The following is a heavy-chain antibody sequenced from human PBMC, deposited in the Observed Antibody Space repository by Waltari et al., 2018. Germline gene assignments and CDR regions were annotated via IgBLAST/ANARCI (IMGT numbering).Heavy chain of an antibody. CDR3: ARFSVGASYFDY. Sequence: QVQLQESGPGLVKPSETLSLTCTVSGGSISSHYWSWIRQPPGKGLEWIGYIYYSGSTNYNPALKSRVTISVDTSKNQFSLKLSSVTAADTAVYYCARFSVGASYFDYWGQGTLVTVSS. J-gene: IGHJ4*02. V-gene: IGHV4-59*11. CDR2: IYYSGST. CDR1: GGSISSHY. D-gene: IGHD1-26*01.